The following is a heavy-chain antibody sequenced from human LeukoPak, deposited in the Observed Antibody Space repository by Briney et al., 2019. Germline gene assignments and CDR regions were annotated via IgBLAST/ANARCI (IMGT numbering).Heavy chain of an antibody. J-gene: IGHJ5*02. CDR3: ARGSDSSGYTWFDL. Sequence: SETLSLTCTVWGGSIWTYYWRWIRQPPGKGLEWVGYISYSGSTNYNPSLKSRVTISVDTSKNQFSLRLSSVTAADTAVYYCARGSDSSGYTWFDLWGQGTLVTVSS. CDR1: GGSIWTYY. CDR2: ISYSGST. V-gene: IGHV4-59*01. D-gene: IGHD3-22*01.